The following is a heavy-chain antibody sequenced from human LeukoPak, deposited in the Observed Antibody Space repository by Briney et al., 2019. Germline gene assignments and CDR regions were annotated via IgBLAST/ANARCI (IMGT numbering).Heavy chain of an antibody. CDR3: AGMPVGGLRQFDS. CDR2: IYYTGDT. CDR1: GDSINKYY. Sequence: SSGTLSLTCTVSGDSINKYYWSWIRQPPGKGLEWIAYIYYTGDTNYSPSLKSRVAISIDTSKNQFSLKLTSVTAADTAVYFCAGMPVGGLRQFDSWGQGALVTVSS. V-gene: IGHV4-59*03. J-gene: IGHJ4*02. D-gene: IGHD6-19*01.